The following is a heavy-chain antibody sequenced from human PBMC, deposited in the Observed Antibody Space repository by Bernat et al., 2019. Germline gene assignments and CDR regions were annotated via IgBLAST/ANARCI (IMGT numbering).Heavy chain of an antibody. J-gene: IGHJ4*02. V-gene: IGHV1-69*01. CDR1: GGTFSSYA. Sequence: QVQLVQSGAEVKKPGSSVKVSCKASGGTFSSYAISWVRQAPGQGLEWMGGIIPIFGTANYAQKFQGRVTITADESTSTAYMELSSLRSEDTAVYYCARASRVVLRYFDWLLPYYFDYWGQGTLVTVSS. CDR2: IIPIFGTA. D-gene: IGHD3-9*01. CDR3: ARASRVVLRYFDWLLPYYFDY.